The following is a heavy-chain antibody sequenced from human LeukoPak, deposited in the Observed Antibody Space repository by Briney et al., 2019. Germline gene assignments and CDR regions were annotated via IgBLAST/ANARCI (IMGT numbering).Heavy chain of an antibody. CDR2: IYYSGST. V-gene: IGHV4-59*01. CDR1: GGSISSYY. D-gene: IGHD5-18*01. J-gene: IGHJ4*02. Sequence: SETLSLTCTVSGGSISSYYWSWIRQPPGKGLEWIGYIYYSGSTNYNPSLKSRVTISVDTSKNQFSLKLSSVTAADTAVYYCAGETAPGYSYGYGIFDYWGQGTLVTVSS. CDR3: AGETAPGYSYGYGIFDY.